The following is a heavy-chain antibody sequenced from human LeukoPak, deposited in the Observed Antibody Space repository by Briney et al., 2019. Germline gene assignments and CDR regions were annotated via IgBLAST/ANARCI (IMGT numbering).Heavy chain of an antibody. J-gene: IGHJ6*02. CDR2: IYYDGTNR. CDR1: GFSFSNFG. V-gene: IGHV3-33*06. CDR3: AKALGWAPMGYYYYGMDV. D-gene: IGHD6-19*01. Sequence: GGSLRLSCTASGFSFSNFGMHWVRQAPGKGLEWVTLIYYDGTNRYYADSVKGRFTVSRDNSNNTLYLQMNSLRAEDTAVYYCAKALGWAPMGYYYYGMDVWGQGTTVTVSS.